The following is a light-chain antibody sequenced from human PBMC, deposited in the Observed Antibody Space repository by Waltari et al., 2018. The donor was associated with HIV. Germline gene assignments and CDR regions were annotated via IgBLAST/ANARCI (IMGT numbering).Light chain of an antibody. CDR2: GNT. CDR3: QSYDRRLSASL. V-gene: IGLV1-40*01. Sequence: QSVLTQPPSVSGAPGQRVTISCTGTSSNLGAGSDVEWYQQVPGTAPKLCIYGNTNRPSGVSDRFSASKSGTSASLAITGLQAEDEADYYCQSYDRRLSASLFGGGTTLTVL. J-gene: IGLJ2*01. CDR1: SSNLGAGSD.